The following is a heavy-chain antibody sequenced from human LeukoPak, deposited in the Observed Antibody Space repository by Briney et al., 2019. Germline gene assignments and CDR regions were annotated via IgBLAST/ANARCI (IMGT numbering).Heavy chain of an antibody. J-gene: IGHJ4*02. CDR1: GFTFDDYA. Sequence: GGSLRLSCAASGFTFDDYAMHWVRQAPGKGLEWVSGIGWNSGSIGYADSVKGRFTISRDNAKNSLYLQMNSLRAEDMALYYCAKDKAYDFWSGYYDYWGQGTLVTVSS. CDR3: AKDKAYDFWSGYYDY. CDR2: IGWNSGSI. V-gene: IGHV3-9*03. D-gene: IGHD3-3*01.